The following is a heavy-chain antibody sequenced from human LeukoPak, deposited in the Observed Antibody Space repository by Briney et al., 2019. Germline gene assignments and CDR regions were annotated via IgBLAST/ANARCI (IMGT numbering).Heavy chain of an antibody. CDR3: ARAPDSDCSGGSCYPYYFDY. Sequence: ASMKVSCKASGYTFTSYGISWVRQAPGQGLEWMGWISAYNGNTNYAQKLQGRVTMTTDTSTSTAYMELRSLRSDDTAVYYCARAPDSDCSGGSCYPYYFDYWGQGTLVTVSS. CDR1: GYTFTSYG. V-gene: IGHV1-18*01. D-gene: IGHD2-15*01. CDR2: ISAYNGNT. J-gene: IGHJ4*02.